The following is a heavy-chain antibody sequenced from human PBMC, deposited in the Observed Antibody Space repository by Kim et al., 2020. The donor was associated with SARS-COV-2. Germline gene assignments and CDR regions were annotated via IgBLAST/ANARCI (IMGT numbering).Heavy chain of an antibody. J-gene: IGHJ4*02. CDR2: INHSGST. CDR3: ARVREDYYGSGSYYGVDY. CDR1: GWSFSGYY. D-gene: IGHD3-10*01. V-gene: IGHV4-34*01. Sequence: SETLSLTCAVYGWSFSGYYWSWIRQPPGKGLEWIGEINHSGSTNYNPSLKSRVTISVDTSKNQFSLKLSSVTAADTAVYYCARVREDYYGSGSYYGVDYWGQGTLVTVSS.